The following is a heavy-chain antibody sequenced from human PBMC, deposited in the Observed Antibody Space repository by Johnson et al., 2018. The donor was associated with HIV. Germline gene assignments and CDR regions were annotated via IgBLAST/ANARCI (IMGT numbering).Heavy chain of an antibody. J-gene: IGHJ3*02. D-gene: IGHD1-14*01. CDR1: GFTFDDYT. V-gene: IGHV3-43*01. CDR2: ISWDGGST. CDR3: AKFEPDAFDI. Sequence: VQLVESGGVVVQPGGSLRLSCAASGFTFDDYTMHWVRQAPGKGLEWVSLISWDGGSTYYADSVKGRFTISRDNSKNTLYLQMNSLRAEDTAVYYCAKFEPDAFDIWGQGTMVTVSS.